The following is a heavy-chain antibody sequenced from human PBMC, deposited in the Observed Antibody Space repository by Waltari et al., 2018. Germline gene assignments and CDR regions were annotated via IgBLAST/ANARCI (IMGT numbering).Heavy chain of an antibody. CDR3: VVGGYCSPSICPWDY. D-gene: IGHD2-15*01. J-gene: IGHJ4*02. V-gene: IGHV1-69-2*01. CDR1: GYTFTAFY. CDR2: VNTEDGET. Sequence: EVQVVQSGAEVKKPGATVKISCKASGYTFTAFYLHWLQLAPGKGLEWMGRVNTEDGETMYVMTFRERITMTADTSTNTAYMELSSLRSADTAVYYCVVGGYCSPSICPWDYWGQGTLVTVSS.